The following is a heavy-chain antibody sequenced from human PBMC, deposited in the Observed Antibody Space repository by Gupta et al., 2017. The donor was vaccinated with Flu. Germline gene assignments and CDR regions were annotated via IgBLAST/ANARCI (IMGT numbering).Heavy chain of an antibody. CDR2: ISAYNGNT. CDR3: ARDRRLVVTAPNNWFDP. CDR1: GYTFTSYG. Sequence: QVQLVQSGAEVKKPGASVKVSCKASGYTFTSYGISWVRQAPGQGLEWMGWISAYNGNTNYAQKLQGRVTMTTDTSTSTAYMELRSLRSDDTAVYYCARDRRLVVTAPNNWFDPWGQGTLVTVSS. D-gene: IGHD2-21*02. J-gene: IGHJ5*02. V-gene: IGHV1-18*01.